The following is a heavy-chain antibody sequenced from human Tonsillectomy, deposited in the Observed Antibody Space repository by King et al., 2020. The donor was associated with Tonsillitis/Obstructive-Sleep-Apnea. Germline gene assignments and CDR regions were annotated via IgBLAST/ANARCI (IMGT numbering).Heavy chain of an antibody. V-gene: IGHV1-3*01. CDR3: ARDRGECSGGACYPFDY. CDR1: GYTFTKSA. D-gene: IGHD2-15*01. CDR2: INAANGYT. J-gene: IGHJ4*02. Sequence: VQLVQSGAEVKKPGASVKVSCKASGYTFTKSAMHWVRQAPGQRPEWMGWINAANGYTKYSQKFQDRFTITRDTSATTANMELSSLRSEDTAVYYCARDRGECSGGACYPFDYGGQGTLVTVS.